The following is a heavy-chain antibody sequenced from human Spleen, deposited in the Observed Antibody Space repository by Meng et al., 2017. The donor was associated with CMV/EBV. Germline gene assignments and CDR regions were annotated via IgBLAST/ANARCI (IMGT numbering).Heavy chain of an antibody. D-gene: IGHD5-18*01. CDR3: ARDRRTGMGDYFDY. CDR2: IYYSGNT. Sequence: GSLRLSCAASGLTFSSYWMNWVRQPPGKGLEWIGSIYYSGNTFYNPSLKSRVTISVDTSKNQFSLKLSSVTAADTAVYYCARDRRTGMGDYFDYWGQGTLVTVSS. J-gene: IGHJ4*02. V-gene: IGHV4-39*07. CDR1: GLTFSSYW.